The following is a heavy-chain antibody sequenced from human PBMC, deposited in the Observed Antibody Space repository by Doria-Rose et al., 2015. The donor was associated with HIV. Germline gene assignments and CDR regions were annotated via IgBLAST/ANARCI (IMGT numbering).Heavy chain of an antibody. CDR3: ARIKSSRWYHKYYFDF. CDR1: GVSLSSPGMG. CDR2: IVSDDER. D-gene: IGHD6-13*01. Sequence: QVTLKESGPVLVKPTETLTLTCTVSGVSLSSPGMGVSWIRQPPGKALEWLANIVSDDERSYKTSLKSRLTISRRTSKSQLVLTMTDMDPVDTATYYCARIKSSRWYHKYYFDFWGQGTLVIVSA. V-gene: IGHV2-26*01. J-gene: IGHJ4*02.